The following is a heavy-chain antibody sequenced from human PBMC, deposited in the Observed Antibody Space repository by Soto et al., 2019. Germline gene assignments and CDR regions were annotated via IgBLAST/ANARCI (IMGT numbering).Heavy chain of an antibody. CDR1: GFTFSSYG. CDR3: ARDPHIVLMVYATGMFYGMDV. D-gene: IGHD2-8*01. V-gene: IGHV3-30*03. Sequence: GGSLRLSCAASGFTFSSYGMHWVRQAPGKGLEWVAVISYDGSNKYYADSVKGRFTISRDNSKNTLYLQMNSLRAEDTAVYYCARDPHIVLMVYATGMFYGMDVWGQGTTVTVSS. J-gene: IGHJ6*02. CDR2: ISYDGSNK.